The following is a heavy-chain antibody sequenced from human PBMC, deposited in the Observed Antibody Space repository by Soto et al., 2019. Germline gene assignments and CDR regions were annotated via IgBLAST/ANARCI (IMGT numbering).Heavy chain of an antibody. J-gene: IGHJ6*02. CDR1: GYTFTSYG. CDR3: ARLRFLEWLWTKNYYYGMDV. CDR2: ISAYNGNT. V-gene: IGHV1-18*01. Sequence: QVPLVQSGAEVKKPGASVKVSCKASGYTFTSYGISWVRQAPGQGLEWMGWISAYNGNTNYAQKLQGRVTMTTDTSTSTAYMELRSLRSDDTAVYYCARLRFLEWLWTKNYYYGMDVWGQGTTVTVSS. D-gene: IGHD3-3*01.